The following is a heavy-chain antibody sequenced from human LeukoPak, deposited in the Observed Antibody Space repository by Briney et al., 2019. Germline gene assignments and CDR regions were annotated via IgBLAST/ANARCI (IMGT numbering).Heavy chain of an antibody. CDR1: GGSISSYY. Sequence: PSETLSLTCTVSGGSISSYYWSWIRYPPGKGLEWIGYIYTSGSTNYNPSLKSRVTISVDTSKNQFSLKLSSVTAADTAVYYCTSGAPYDFWVGYYYYYMDVWGKGTTVTVSS. CDR2: IYTSGST. J-gene: IGHJ6*03. D-gene: IGHD3-3*01. V-gene: IGHV4-4*09. CDR3: TSGAPYDFWVGYYYYYMDV.